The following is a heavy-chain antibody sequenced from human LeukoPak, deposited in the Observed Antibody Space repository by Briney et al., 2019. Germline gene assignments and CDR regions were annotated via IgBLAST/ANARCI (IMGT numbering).Heavy chain of an antibody. D-gene: IGHD2-8*01. CDR1: GYSENFYG. CDR2: ISAQHGQT. Sequence: ASVKVSCKTSGYSENFYGITWVRQVAGQGLEWMGWISAQHGQTEYAPNSQDRVTMTTDTYTNTAYYCAGSLGYCTSNVCYLKYWGQGTLVTVSS. CDR3: KY. V-gene: IGHV1-18*01. J-gene: IGHJ4*02.